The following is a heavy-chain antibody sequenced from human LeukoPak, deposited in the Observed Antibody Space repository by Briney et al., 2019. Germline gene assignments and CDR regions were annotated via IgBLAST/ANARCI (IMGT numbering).Heavy chain of an antibody. J-gene: IGHJ4*02. V-gene: IGHV6-1*01. D-gene: IGHD6-19*01. Sequence: SQTLSLTCAISGDSVSSNSAAWNWTRQSPSRGLEWLGRTYYRSKWYNAYTLSVRSRITINPDTSKNQFSLQLNSVTPEDTAVYFCARSSGWLDYWGQGTLVTVSS. CDR1: GDSVSSNSAA. CDR3: ARSSGWLDY. CDR2: TYYRSKWYN.